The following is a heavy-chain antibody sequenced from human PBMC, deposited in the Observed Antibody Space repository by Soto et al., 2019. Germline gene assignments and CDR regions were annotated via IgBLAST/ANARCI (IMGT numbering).Heavy chain of an antibody. D-gene: IGHD6-19*01. J-gene: IGHJ4*02. CDR1: GGSICSGGYS. V-gene: IGHV4-30-2*01. CDR3: ARAGGLGAVAADY. CDR2: IYHSGST. Sequence: QLQLQESGSGLVKPSQTLSLTCAVSGGSICSGGYSWSWIRQPPGKGLEWIGYIYHSGSTYYNPSLKSRVTISVDRSKNQFSLKLSSVTAADTAVYYCARAGGLGAVAADYWGQGTLVTVSS.